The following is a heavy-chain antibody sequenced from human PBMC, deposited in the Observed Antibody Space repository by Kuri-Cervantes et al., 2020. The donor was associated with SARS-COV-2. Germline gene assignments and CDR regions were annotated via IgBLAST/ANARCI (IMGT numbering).Heavy chain of an antibody. CDR1: GDSVSSNSAA. Sequence: LRLSCAISGDSVSSNSAAWNWIRQSPSRGLEWLGRTYYRSKWYNDYAVSVKSRITINPDTSKNQFSLQLNSVTPGDTAVYYCAMARRGWGHFDYWGQGTLVTVSS. D-gene: IGHD3-10*01. V-gene: IGHV6-1*01. CDR2: TYYRSKWYN. J-gene: IGHJ4*02. CDR3: AMARRGWGHFDY.